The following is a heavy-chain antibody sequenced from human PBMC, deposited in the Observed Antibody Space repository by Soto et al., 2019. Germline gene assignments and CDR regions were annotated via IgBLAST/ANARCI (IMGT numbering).Heavy chain of an antibody. J-gene: IGHJ5*02. D-gene: IGHD4-17*01. CDR1: GFTFSSYA. V-gene: IGHV3-30-3*01. Sequence: QVQLVESGGGVVQPGRSQRLSCEASGFTFSSYALHWVRQAPGKGLEWVAGISFDGSKTYHADSVKGRFTISRDNSKNTLHLQMNSLRLEDTAMYYCAGGQNDYGDYGGWVHPWGQGTLVTVSS. CDR3: AGGQNDYGDYGGWVHP. CDR2: ISFDGSKT.